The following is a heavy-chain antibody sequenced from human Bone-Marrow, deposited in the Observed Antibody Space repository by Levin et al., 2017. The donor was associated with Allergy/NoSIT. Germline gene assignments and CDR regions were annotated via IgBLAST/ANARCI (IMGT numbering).Heavy chain of an antibody. CDR2: ISAYNGNT. Sequence: ASVKVSCKASGYTFTSYGISWVRQAPGQGLEWMGWISAYNGNTNYAQKLQGRVTMTTDTSTSTAYMELRSLRSDDTAVYYCARDLVVVVAARPFDYWGQGTLVTVSS. D-gene: IGHD2-15*01. J-gene: IGHJ4*02. V-gene: IGHV1-18*01. CDR1: GYTFTSYG. CDR3: ARDLVVVVAARPFDY.